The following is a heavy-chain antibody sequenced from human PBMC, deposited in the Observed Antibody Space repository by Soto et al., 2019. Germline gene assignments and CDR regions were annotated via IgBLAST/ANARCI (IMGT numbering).Heavy chain of an antibody. CDR2: IGPETGAT. V-gene: IGHV1-2*02. D-gene: IGHD1-26*01. CDR1: GYTFTGHY. Sequence: ASVKVSCKASGYTFTGHYIHWVRQAPGQGPEWMGEIGPETGATRYAQKFQGRVTMTRDMSITTVYMELNNLSPDDTAVYYCGRGRSGQIVVFYWGQGTPVTVSS. CDR3: GRGRSGQIVVFY. J-gene: IGHJ4*02.